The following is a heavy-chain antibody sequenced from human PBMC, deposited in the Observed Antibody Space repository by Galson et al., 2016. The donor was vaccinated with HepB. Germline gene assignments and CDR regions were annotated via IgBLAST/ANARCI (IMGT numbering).Heavy chain of an antibody. J-gene: IGHJ6*04. CDR1: GFSVSSDY. CDR2: ISSSSNYI. CDR3: AMLPMGGMDF. V-gene: IGHV3-21*06. Sequence: SLRLSCAVSGFSVSSDYMSWVRQAPGKGLQWVSSISSSSNYIEYADSVKGRFIISRDNAKNSLYLQMNGLRAEDTAVYYCAMLPMGGMDFWGKGTTVTVSS. D-gene: IGHD5-18*01.